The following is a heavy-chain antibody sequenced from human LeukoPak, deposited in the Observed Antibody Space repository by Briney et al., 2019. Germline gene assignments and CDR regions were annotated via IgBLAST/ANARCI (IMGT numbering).Heavy chain of an antibody. V-gene: IGHV3-23*01. J-gene: IGHJ4*02. D-gene: IGHD3-16*01. Sequence: GGSLRLSCAASGFTFSSYAMSWVRQAPGKGLEWVPAISGSGGSTYYADSVKGRFTISRDNSKNTLYLQMNSLRAEDTAVYYCAKVGGIWGGLDYWGQGTLVTVSS. CDR3: AKVGGIWGGLDY. CDR1: GFTFSSYA. CDR2: ISGSGGST.